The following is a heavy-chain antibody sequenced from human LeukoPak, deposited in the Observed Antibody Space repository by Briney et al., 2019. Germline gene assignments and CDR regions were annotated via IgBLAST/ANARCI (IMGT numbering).Heavy chain of an antibody. J-gene: IGHJ4*02. CDR2: IYYSGST. CDR1: GGSISSHY. V-gene: IGHV4-59*11. CDR3: ARDPGDYGLSYFDY. Sequence: PSETLSLTCTVSGGSISSHYWSWIRQPPGKGLEWIGYIYYSGSTNYNPSLKSRVTISVDTSKNQFSLKLSSVTAADTAVYCCARDPGDYGLSYFDYWGQGTLVTVSS. D-gene: IGHD4-17*01.